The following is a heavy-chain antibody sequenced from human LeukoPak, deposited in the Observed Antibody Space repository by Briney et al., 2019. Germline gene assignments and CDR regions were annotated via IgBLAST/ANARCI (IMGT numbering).Heavy chain of an antibody. CDR1: GFTVSSNY. Sequence: GSLRLSCAASGFTVSSNYMSWVRQAPGNGLEWVSVIYSGGSTYYADSVKGRFTISRDNSKNTLYLQMNSLRAEDTAVYYCAKASRDLGYYFDYWGQGTLVTVSS. J-gene: IGHJ4*02. D-gene: IGHD3-16*01. CDR2: IYSGGST. CDR3: AKASRDLGYYFDY. V-gene: IGHV3-53*01.